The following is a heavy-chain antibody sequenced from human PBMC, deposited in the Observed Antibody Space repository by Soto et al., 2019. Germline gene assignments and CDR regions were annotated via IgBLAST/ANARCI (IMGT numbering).Heavy chain of an antibody. V-gene: IGHV3-30-3*01. CDR2: ISYDGSNK. D-gene: IGHD6-13*01. Sequence: QVQLVESGGGVVQPGRSLRLSCAASGFTFSSYAMHWVRQAPGKGLEWVAVISYDGSNKYYADSVKGRFTISRDNSKNTLYLQMNSLGAEDTAVYYCAKGSSWSYWGQGTLVTVSS. J-gene: IGHJ4*02. CDR1: GFTFSSYA. CDR3: AKGSSWSY.